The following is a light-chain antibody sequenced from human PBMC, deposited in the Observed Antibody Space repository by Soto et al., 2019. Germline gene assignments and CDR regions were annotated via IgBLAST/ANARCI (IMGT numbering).Light chain of an antibody. CDR1: QSVSSNH. V-gene: IGKV3-20*01. CDR2: GAS. J-gene: IGKJ1*01. Sequence: DIVLTQSPGTLSLSPGGRATLSCRTSQSVSSNHLAWYQQKPGQAPRLLIYGASTRATGIPDRFSGSGSGADFTLTISRLEPEDFAVYYCQQYGTSFWTFGQGTKVDIK. CDR3: QQYGTSFWT.